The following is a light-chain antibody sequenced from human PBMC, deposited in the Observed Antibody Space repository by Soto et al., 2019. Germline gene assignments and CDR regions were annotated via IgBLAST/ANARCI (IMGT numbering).Light chain of an antibody. J-gene: IGKJ1*01. V-gene: IGKV3-15*01. CDR2: GAS. Sequence: TRPPGQPSLSPGARATLSCRTASQSVSSNFAWYQQKPGQAPRLLIYGASTRPIGIPARFSGTGSETEFTLTISSLQSEDFAVYYCQQYNRWPRAFGQGTKVDI. CDR1: QSVSSN. CDR3: QQYNRWPRA.